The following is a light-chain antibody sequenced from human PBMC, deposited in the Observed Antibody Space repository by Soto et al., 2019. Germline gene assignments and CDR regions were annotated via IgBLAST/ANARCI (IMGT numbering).Light chain of an antibody. Sequence: DIQMTQSPSTLSAFVGDRVTITCRASQSVNSWLAWYQQRPGKAPKLLIYDASSLESGVPSRFSGSGSGIEFTLTISSLQPDDFATYYCQQYNSYPWTFGQGTKVDI. CDR3: QQYNSYPWT. J-gene: IGKJ1*01. V-gene: IGKV1-5*01. CDR2: DAS. CDR1: QSVNSW.